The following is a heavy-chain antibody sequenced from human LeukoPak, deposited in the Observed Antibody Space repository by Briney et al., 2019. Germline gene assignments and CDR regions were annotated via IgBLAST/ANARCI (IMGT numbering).Heavy chain of an antibody. CDR2: ISAYNGNT. D-gene: IGHD3-22*01. Sequence: ASVKVSCKASGYTFTSYGISWVRQAPGQGLEWMGWISAYNGNTNYAQKLQGRVTMTTDTSTSTAYMELRSMRSDDTAVYYCARDTEYYDSSGYPFDYWGQGTLVTVSS. CDR3: ARDTEYYDSSGYPFDY. CDR1: GYTFTSYG. J-gene: IGHJ4*02. V-gene: IGHV1-18*01.